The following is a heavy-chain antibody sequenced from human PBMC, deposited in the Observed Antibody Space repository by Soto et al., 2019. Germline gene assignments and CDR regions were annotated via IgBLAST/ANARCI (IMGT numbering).Heavy chain of an antibody. D-gene: IGHD2-15*01. CDR3: AGGPVVVAATLDAFDI. J-gene: IGHJ3*02. Sequence: SETLSLTCTVSGGSISSYYWSWIRQPPGKGLEWIGYIYYSGSTNYSPSLKSRVTISVDTSKNQFSLKLSSVTAADTAVYYCAGGPVVVAATLDAFDIWGQGTMVTVSS. CDR1: GGSISSYY. V-gene: IGHV4-59*01. CDR2: IYYSGST.